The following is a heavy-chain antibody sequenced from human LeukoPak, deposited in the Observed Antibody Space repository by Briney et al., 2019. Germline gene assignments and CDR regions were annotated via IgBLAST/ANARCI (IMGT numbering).Heavy chain of an antibody. Sequence: GGSLRLSCAASGFTFSSYAMHWVRQAPGKGLEWVAVISYDGSNKYYADSVKGRFTISRDNSKNTLYLQMNSLRAEDTAVYYCARESITMIVTDYWGQGTLVTVPS. J-gene: IGHJ4*02. CDR3: ARESITMIVTDY. V-gene: IGHV3-30*04. CDR1: GFTFSSYA. D-gene: IGHD3-22*01. CDR2: ISYDGSNK.